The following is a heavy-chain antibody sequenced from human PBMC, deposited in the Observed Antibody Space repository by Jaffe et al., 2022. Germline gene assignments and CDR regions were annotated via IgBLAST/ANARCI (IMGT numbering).Heavy chain of an antibody. Sequence: EVQLVESGGGLVQPGGSLRLSCAASGFTFSSYWMHWVRQAPGKGLVWVSRINSDGSSTSYADSVKGRFTISRDNAKNTLYLQMNSLRAEDTAVYYCARSIAVAGLGSPDYWGQGTLVTVSS. J-gene: IGHJ4*02. CDR1: GFTFSSYW. CDR3: ARSIAVAGLGSPDY. D-gene: IGHD6-19*01. V-gene: IGHV3-74*01. CDR2: INSDGSST.